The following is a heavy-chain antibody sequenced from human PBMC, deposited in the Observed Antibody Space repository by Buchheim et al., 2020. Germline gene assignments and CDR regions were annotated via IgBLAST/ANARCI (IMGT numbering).Heavy chain of an antibody. CDR2: INHSGST. CDR3: ARRGRYYDILTGYYAGTYYFDY. CDR1: GGSFSGYY. D-gene: IGHD3-9*01. V-gene: IGHV4-34*01. Sequence: QVQLQQWGAGLLKPSETLSLTCAVYGGSFSGYYWSWIRQPPGKGLEWIGEINHSGSTNYNPSLKSRVTISVDTSNNPFSLKLSSVTAADTAVYYCARRGRYYDILTGYYAGTYYFDYWGQGTL. J-gene: IGHJ4*02.